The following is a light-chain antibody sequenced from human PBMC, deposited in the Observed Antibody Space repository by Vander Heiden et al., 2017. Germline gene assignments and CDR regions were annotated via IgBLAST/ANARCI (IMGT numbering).Light chain of an antibody. CDR3: QQEDNLPLT. V-gene: IGKV1-33*01. J-gene: IGKJ4*01. Sequence: DIQMTQSPSSLSASVGDRVTITCQASQDISNYLNWYQQKPGKAPKLLIYDASKLETGVASRFSGSGSGTDFTFTISSLQPEDLATYYCQQEDNLPLTFGGGTQVEIK. CDR2: DAS. CDR1: QDISNY.